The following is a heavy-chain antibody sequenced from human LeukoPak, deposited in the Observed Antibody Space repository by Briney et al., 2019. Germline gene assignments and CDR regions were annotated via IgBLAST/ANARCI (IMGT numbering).Heavy chain of an antibody. CDR3: ARDSMVRGAREWFDP. D-gene: IGHD3-10*01. J-gene: IGHJ5*02. CDR2: ISAYNGNT. Sequence: ASVKVSCKASGYTFTSYGISWVRQAPGQGLEWMGWISAYNGNTNYAQKLQGRVTMTTDTSTSTAYMELRSLRSDDTAAYYCARDSMVRGAREWFDPWGQGTLVTVSS. CDR1: GYTFTSYG. V-gene: IGHV1-18*01.